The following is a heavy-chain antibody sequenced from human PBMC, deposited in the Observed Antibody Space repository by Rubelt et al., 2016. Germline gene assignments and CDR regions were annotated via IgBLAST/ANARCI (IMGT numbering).Heavy chain of an antibody. V-gene: IGHV1-69*01. D-gene: IGHD2-8*01. CDR1: GGTFSSYA. CDR3: ARAQRIRLLMVYAPTFDY. Sequence: QVQLVQSGAEVKKPGSSVKVSCKASGGTFSSYAISWVRQAPGQGLEWMGGIIPIFGTANYAQKFQGRGTITADESTSTAYMELSSLRSEDTAVYYCARAQRIRLLMVYAPTFDYWGQGTLVTVSS. J-gene: IGHJ4*02. CDR2: IIPIFGTA.